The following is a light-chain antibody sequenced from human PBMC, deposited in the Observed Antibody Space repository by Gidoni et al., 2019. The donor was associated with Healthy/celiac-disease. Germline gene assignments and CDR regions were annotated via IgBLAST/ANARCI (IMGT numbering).Light chain of an antibody. J-gene: IGKJ2*04. CDR1: QSISSW. CDR3: QQYNSYSPCS. V-gene: IGKV1-5*03. Sequence: DIQMTQSPSTLSASVGDRVTITCRASQSISSWLAWYQQKPGKAPKLLIYKASSLASGVPSRFSGSGSGTEFTLTISSLQPDDFATYYCQQYNSYSPCSFGQGTKLEIK. CDR2: KAS.